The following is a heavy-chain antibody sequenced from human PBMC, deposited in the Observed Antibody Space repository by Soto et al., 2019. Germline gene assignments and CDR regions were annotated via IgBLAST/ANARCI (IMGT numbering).Heavy chain of an antibody. Sequence: ASVKVSCKASGYTFTSYAMHWVRQAPGQRLEWMGWINAGNGNTKYSQKFQGRVTITRDTSASTAYMELSSLRSEDTALYYCARGGRYCSSTSCYSVYYYYYYMDVWGKGTTVTVSS. CDR3: ARGGRYCSSTSCYSVYYYYYYMDV. CDR2: INAGNGNT. V-gene: IGHV1-3*01. D-gene: IGHD2-2*01. CDR1: GYTFTSYA. J-gene: IGHJ6*03.